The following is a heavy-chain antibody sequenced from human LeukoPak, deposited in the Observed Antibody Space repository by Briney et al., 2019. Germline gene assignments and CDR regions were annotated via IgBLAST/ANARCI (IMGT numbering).Heavy chain of an antibody. Sequence: GGSLRLSCAASGFTFSSYSMNWVRQAPGKGLEWVASISSSSSYIYYADSVKGRFTISRDNAKNSLYLQMNSLRAEDTAVYYCASDYYDSSGYYYAPSYFDYCGQGTLVTVSS. J-gene: IGHJ4*02. CDR2: ISSSSSYI. V-gene: IGHV3-21*01. D-gene: IGHD3-22*01. CDR3: ASDYYDSSGYYYAPSYFDY. CDR1: GFTFSSYS.